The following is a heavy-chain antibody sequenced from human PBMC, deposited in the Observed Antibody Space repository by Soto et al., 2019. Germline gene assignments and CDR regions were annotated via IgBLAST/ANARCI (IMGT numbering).Heavy chain of an antibody. V-gene: IGHV3-21*01. CDR2: ISYSSTYI. J-gene: IGHJ5*02. CDR3: ASERAASDQRWFEP. CDR1: GFTFSGNT. Sequence: GWSLRLSGAASGFTFSGNTMVLVRQAPGRGLEWVSSISYSSTYIYYADSVKGRFTISRDNAKDSLYLQMNSLRAEDTALYYCASERAASDQRWFEPWREGILVTVSS. D-gene: IGHD6-25*01.